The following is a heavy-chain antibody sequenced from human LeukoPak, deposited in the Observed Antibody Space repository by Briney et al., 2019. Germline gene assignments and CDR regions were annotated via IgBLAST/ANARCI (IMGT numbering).Heavy chain of an antibody. CDR2: IFRGESHT. CDR1: GYSFTSYW. J-gene: IGHJ4*02. CDR3: ARRLTYDSRAYYCLDY. Sequence: KDGESLKISGTSPGYSFTSYWIGWVRQKPGKGLAWMGIIFRGESHTRCRPCFQGQVTISADKSISTAYLQWSSLKASDTAMYHWARRLTYDSRAYYCLDYSGQGTLVTASS. D-gene: IGHD3-22*01. V-gene: IGHV5-51*01.